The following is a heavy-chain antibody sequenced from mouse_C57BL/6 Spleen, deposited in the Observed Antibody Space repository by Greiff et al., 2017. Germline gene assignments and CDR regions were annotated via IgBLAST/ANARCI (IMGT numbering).Heavy chain of an antibody. Sequence: VQLKQSVAELVRPGASVKLSCTASGYTINNSYMHWVKQRPEQGLEWIGNIDPSNGNTKYNAKFQGKATLTADTSSNTAYLQLSSLTSEDSAIYYCDRGRAPYDYGAYWGQGTLVTVSA. J-gene: IGHJ3*01. CDR1: GYTINNSY. CDR2: IDPSNGNT. V-gene: IGHV14-3*01. D-gene: IGHD2-4*01. CDR3: DRGRAPYDYGAY.